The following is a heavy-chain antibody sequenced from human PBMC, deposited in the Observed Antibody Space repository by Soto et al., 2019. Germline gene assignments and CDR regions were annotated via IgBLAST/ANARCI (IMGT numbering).Heavy chain of an antibody. V-gene: IGHV1-69*01. CDR1: GGTFSNYA. Sequence: QVQLVQSGAEVKKPGSSVKVSCTASGGTFSNYAISWVRQAPGQGLEWMGGIIPIFGTANYAQKFQGRVTITADESTSTAYMEQSSLRSEDTAVYFCARGADVGAASFYHHYGLDVWGQGTTVTVSS. CDR2: IIPIFGTA. J-gene: IGHJ6*02. CDR3: ARGADVGAASFYHHYGLDV. D-gene: IGHD1-26*01.